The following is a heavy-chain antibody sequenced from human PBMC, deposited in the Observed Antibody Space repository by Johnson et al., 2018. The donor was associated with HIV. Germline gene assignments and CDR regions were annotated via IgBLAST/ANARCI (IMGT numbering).Heavy chain of an antibody. D-gene: IGHD6-6*01. CDR3: AKVHIADRWSDAFDI. CDR1: GFTFSAYA. J-gene: IGHJ3*02. Sequence: QVQLVESGGGVVQPERSLRLSCAASGFTFSAYAMHWVRQAPGKGLEWVAFVSYDGTNEFYADSVKGRFTVSRDSSKNTLFLQMNSLRAEDTAVYFCAKVHIADRWSDAFDIWGQGTMVTVSS. V-gene: IGHV3-30*04. CDR2: VSYDGTNE.